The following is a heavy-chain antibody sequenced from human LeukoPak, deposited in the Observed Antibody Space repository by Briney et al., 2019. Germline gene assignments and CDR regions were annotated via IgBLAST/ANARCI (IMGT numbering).Heavy chain of an antibody. Sequence: PGGSLRLSCAASGFTVSSNYMSWVRQAPGKGLEWVSVIYSGGSTYYADSVKGRFTISRDNSKNTLYLQMNSLRAEDTAVYYCARGPMVRRVIIMPLDYWGQGTLVTVSS. V-gene: IGHV3-66*01. CDR3: ARGPMVRRVIIMPLDY. J-gene: IGHJ4*02. CDR1: GFTVSSNY. D-gene: IGHD3-10*01. CDR2: IYSGGST.